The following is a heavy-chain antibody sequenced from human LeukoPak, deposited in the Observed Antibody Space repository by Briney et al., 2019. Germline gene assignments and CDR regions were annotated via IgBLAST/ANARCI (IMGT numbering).Heavy chain of an antibody. J-gene: IGHJ3*02. CDR3: AKPRGSYDAFDI. V-gene: IGHV3-23*01. CDR2: ISGSGVAT. Sequence: GGSLRLSCAASGFTFSSYAMSWVRQAPGKGLEWVSAISGSGVATYYADSVKSRFTISRDNSKTTLYLQMNSLRAEDTAVYFCAKPRGSYDAFDIWGQGTMVTVSS. D-gene: IGHD1-26*01. CDR1: GFTFSSYA.